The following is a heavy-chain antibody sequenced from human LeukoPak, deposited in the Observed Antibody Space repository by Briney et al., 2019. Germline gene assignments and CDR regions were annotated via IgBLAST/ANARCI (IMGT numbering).Heavy chain of an antibody. J-gene: IGHJ5*02. CDR2: ISADAVDT. D-gene: IGHD2-8*02. CDR3: AKDVWWSVS. Sequence: PGGSLRLSCVASGFTFSNHAMTWVRQAPGKGLEWVSAISADAVDTFYAPSVKGRFTISRDNSKNTMYLQINSLRVEDTAIYYCAKDVWWSVSWGQGTLVTVSS. V-gene: IGHV3-23*01. CDR1: GFTFSNHA.